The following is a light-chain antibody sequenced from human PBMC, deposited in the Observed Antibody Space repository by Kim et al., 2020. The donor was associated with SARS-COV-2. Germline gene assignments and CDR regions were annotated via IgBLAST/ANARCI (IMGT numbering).Light chain of an antibody. CDR2: SND. V-gene: IGLV1-44*01. CDR3: AAWDDSLNGV. CDR1: SSNIGSNA. J-gene: IGLJ3*02. Sequence: PGQGVTISCSGSSSNIGSNAVSWYQQIPGAAPKLLIHSNDQRPSGVPDRFSGSKSGTSASLAISGLQSEDEAHYYCAAWDDSLNGVFGGGTQLTVL.